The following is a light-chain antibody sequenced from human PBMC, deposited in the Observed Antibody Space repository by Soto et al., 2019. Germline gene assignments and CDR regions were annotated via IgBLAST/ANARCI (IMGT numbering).Light chain of an antibody. J-gene: IGKJ5*01. CDR3: LQDYALPYT. CDR2: KAS. Sequence: QMTQSAATLSASVGERVPIAFQASQTISSWLAWYQQKPGKAPKLLIYKASTLKSGVPSRFTGSGSGTDFTLTINYLQPEDVATYFCLQDYALPYTFGQGTRLEI. V-gene: IGKV1-5*03. CDR1: QTISSW.